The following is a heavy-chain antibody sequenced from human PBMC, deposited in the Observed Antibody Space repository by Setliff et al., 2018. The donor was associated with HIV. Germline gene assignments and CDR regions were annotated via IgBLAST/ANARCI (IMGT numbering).Heavy chain of an antibody. CDR1: GYFISSGYY. D-gene: IGHD3-22*01. V-gene: IGHV4-38-2*01. CDR3: ARSAYDSSGLPY. CDR2: IYHSGST. J-gene: IGHJ4*02. Sequence: SETLSLTCGVSGYFISSGYYWAWLRQSPGKGLEWIGTIYHSGSTYYNPSLKSRVTISVDTSKNQFSLNLSSVTAADTAVYYCARSAYDSSGLPYWGQGTLVTVSS.